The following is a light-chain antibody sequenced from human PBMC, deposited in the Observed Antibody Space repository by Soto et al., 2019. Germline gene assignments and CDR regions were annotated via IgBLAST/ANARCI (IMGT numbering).Light chain of an antibody. CDR3: QQLNSYLIT. CDR2: AAS. J-gene: IGKJ3*01. CDR1: QGISSY. Sequence: IQLTQSPSFLSASVGDRVTITCRASQGISSYLAWYQQKPGKAPKLLIYAASTLQSGVPSRFSGSGSGTEFTLTISSLQPEDCATYYWQQLNSYLITFGPGTKVDIK. V-gene: IGKV1-9*01.